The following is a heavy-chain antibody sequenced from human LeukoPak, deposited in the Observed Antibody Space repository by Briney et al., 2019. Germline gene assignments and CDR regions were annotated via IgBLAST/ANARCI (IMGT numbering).Heavy chain of an antibody. CDR2: IGISGGST. V-gene: IGHV3-48*04. Sequence: PGGSLRLSCAASGFTFSTYCMSWVRQAPGKGLEWVSGIGISGGSTYYADSVKGRFTISRDNAKNSLYLQMNSLRAEDTAVYYCARAVAVDYWGQGILVTVSS. J-gene: IGHJ4*02. CDR3: ARAVAVDY. CDR1: GFTFSTYC. D-gene: IGHD6-19*01.